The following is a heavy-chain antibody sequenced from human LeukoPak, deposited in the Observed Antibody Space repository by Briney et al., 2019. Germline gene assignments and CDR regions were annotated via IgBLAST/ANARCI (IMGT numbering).Heavy chain of an antibody. V-gene: IGHV1-69-2*01. Sequence: ASVKVSCKVSGYTFTDYYMHWVQRAPGKGLEWMGLVDPEDGETIYAEKFQGRVTITADTSTDTAYMELSSLRSEDTAVYYCASWIQLWLLDYWGQGTLVTVSS. CDR3: ASWIQLWLLDY. D-gene: IGHD5-18*01. J-gene: IGHJ4*02. CDR1: GYTFTDYY. CDR2: VDPEDGET.